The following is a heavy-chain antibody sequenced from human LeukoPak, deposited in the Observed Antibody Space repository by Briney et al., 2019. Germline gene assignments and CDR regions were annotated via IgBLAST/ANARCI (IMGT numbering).Heavy chain of an antibody. D-gene: IGHD3-9*01. V-gene: IGHV1-18*01. CDR1: GYTFTSYG. Sequence: ASVRVSCKASGYTFTSYGISWVRQAPGQGLEWMGWISAYNGNTNYAQKLQGRVTMTTDTSTSTAYMELRSLRSDDTAVYYCARDLLVRAYYDILTGSAFDIWGQGTMVTVSS. CDR3: ARDLLVRAYYDILTGSAFDI. J-gene: IGHJ3*02. CDR2: ISAYNGNT.